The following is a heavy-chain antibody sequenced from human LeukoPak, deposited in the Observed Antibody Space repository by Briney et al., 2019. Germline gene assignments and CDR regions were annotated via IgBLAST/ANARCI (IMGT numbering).Heavy chain of an antibody. CDR2: IYYSGST. J-gene: IGHJ4*02. CDR1: GGSISTYY. Sequence: SSETLSLTCTVSGGSISTYYWSWIRQPPGKGLEWIGYIYYSGSTNYNPSLKSRVTISVDTSKNQFSLKLSSVTAADTAVYYCARHSSGSYAGYSDYWGQGTLVTVSS. V-gene: IGHV4-59*08. CDR3: ARHSSGSYAGYSDY. D-gene: IGHD6-19*01.